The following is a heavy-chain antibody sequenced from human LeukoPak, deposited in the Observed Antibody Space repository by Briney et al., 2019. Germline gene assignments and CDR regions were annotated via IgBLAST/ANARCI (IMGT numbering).Heavy chain of an antibody. CDR1: GYSISGYY. CDR3: ARQTGSGLFILP. D-gene: IGHD3/OR15-3a*01. J-gene: IGHJ4*02. CDR2: IYYSGNT. Sequence: PSETLSLTCTVSGYSISGYYWSWIRQPPGKGLEWIGSIYYSGNTYYNASLKSQVSISIDTSKNQFSLRLTSVTAADTAVYYCARQTGSGLFILPGGQGTLVTVSS. V-gene: IGHV4-39*01.